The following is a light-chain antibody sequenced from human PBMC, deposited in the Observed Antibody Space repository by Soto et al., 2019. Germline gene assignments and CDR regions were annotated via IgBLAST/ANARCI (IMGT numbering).Light chain of an antibody. V-gene: IGKV3-11*01. Sequence: IVLTQSPATLSLSPGERATLSCRASQSVSSYLAWYQQKSGQAPRLLLYDASNRATGIPARFTGSESGTDFTLTISSLEPEDFAVYYCQQRSNWPPETFGGGTKVEIK. CDR3: QQRSNWPPET. J-gene: IGKJ4*01. CDR2: DAS. CDR1: QSVSSY.